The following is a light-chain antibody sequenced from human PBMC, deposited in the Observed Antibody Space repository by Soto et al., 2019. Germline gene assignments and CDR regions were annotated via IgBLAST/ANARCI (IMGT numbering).Light chain of an antibody. CDR2: DAS. J-gene: IGKJ1*01. Sequence: DIQVTQSPSTLSAPVGDRVTITCRASQSISTWLAWYQQKPGKAPNLLIYDASSLESGVPSRFSGSGSGTEFTLTISSLQPDDFATYYCQQYKSYSRTFGQGTKVDI. CDR3: QQYKSYSRT. V-gene: IGKV1-5*01. CDR1: QSISTW.